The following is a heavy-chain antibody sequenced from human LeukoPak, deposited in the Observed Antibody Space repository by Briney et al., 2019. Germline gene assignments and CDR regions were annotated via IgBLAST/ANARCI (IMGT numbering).Heavy chain of an antibody. D-gene: IGHD6-13*01. Sequence: PSETLSFTCTVSGGSISSSSYYWSWIRQPAGKGLEWIGRIYTSGSTNYNPSLKSRVTISVDTSKNQFSLKLSSVTAADTAVYYCATRLAAAGQGPYYYYYYMDVWGKGTTVTVSS. CDR1: GGSISSSSYY. J-gene: IGHJ6*03. CDR3: ATRLAAAGQGPYYYYYYMDV. CDR2: IYTSGST. V-gene: IGHV4-61*02.